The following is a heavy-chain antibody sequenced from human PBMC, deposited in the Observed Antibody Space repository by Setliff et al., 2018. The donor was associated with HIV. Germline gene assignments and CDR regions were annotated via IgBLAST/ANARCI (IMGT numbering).Heavy chain of an antibody. D-gene: IGHD3-3*01. CDR2: IYHSGST. CDR3: ARCAYYNFWSGYYCDY. J-gene: IGHJ4*02. Sequence: PSETLSLTCTVSGVSIENNWWSWVRQSPGKGLEWIGEIYHSGSTNYNPSLKSRVTISVDKSKNQFSLKLSSVTAAGTAVYYCARCAYYNFWSGYYCDYWGQGTLVTVSS. CDR1: GVSIENNW. V-gene: IGHV4-4*02.